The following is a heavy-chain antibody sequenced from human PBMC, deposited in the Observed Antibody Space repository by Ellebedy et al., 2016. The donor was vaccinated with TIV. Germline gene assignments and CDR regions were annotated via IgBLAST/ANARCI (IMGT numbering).Heavy chain of an antibody. CDR2: VSSDVTGP. V-gene: IGHV3-74*01. CDR1: GFSLSTYW. Sequence: GESLKISCAASGFSLSTYWMHWVRQVPGKGLEWVSRVSSDVTGPTYADSVMGRFLLSRDNAKSTVYLQMFSLRPEDTAVYYCARGVLNSGYYSDYWGRGTLVTVSS. D-gene: IGHD3-22*01. CDR3: ARGVLNSGYYSDY. J-gene: IGHJ4*02.